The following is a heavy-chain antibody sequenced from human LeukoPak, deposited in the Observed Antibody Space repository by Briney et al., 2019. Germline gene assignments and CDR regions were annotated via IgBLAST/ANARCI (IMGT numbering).Heavy chain of an antibody. CDR3: GTSPAVPGSR. V-gene: IGHV3-74*01. J-gene: IGHJ4*02. Sequence: GGSLRLSCAASGFSFGNYWMHWVRQAPGKGLVWVSHINSDGSSTSCTDSVKGRFTLSRDNARNMVYLQMNSLRAEDTAVYYCGTSPAVPGSRWGQGTLVIVSS. CDR2: INSDGSST. CDR1: GFSFGNYW. D-gene: IGHD6-19*01.